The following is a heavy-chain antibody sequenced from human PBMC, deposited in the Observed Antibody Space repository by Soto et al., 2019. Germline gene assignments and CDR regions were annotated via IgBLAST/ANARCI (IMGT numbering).Heavy chain of an antibody. CDR3: TDESWRSNSRCAGDNWLDH. Sequence: EVQLLASGGGLLQPGGSLRLSCAASGFTFSNYAMRWVRHAPGKGLEWVAHISGSGGITHYPDSVNGRLTSSRDNTKNRLYRQTDSLRADDTAVYFSTDESWRSNSRCAGDNWLDHCGQLTRVTVCS. CDR1: GFTFSNYA. J-gene: IGHJ5*02. CDR2: ISGSGGIT. V-gene: IGHV3-23*01. D-gene: IGHD2-2*01.